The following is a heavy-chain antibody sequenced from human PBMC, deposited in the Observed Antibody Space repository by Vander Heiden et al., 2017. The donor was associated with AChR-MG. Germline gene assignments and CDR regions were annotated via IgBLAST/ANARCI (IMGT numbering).Heavy chain of an antibody. CDR3: ARNRYYFAY. CDR2: INPSGGDT. Sequence: QVQLVQSGAAVKKPGASVKVSCRASGYTFTSYPMHWVRQAPGQGLEWMGTINPSGGDTSYAQKFLGRVTMTRDTSTSTVYMDLSSLTSEDTAMYYCARNRYYFAYWGQGTLVTVSS. V-gene: IGHV1-46*01. J-gene: IGHJ4*02. CDR1: GYTFTSYP.